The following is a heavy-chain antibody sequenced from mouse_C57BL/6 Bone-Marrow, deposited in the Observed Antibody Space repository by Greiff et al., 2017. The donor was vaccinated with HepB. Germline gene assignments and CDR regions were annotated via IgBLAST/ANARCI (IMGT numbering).Heavy chain of an antibody. CDR1: GFTFSDYG. V-gene: IGHV5-17*01. CDR3: ARERPDGYLDY. CDR2: ISSGSSTI. D-gene: IGHD2-3*01. Sequence: DVKLVESGGGLVKPGGSLKLSCAASGFTFSDYGMHWVRQAPEKGLGWVAYISSGSSTIYYADTVKGRFTISRDNAKNTLFLQMTSLRSEDTAMYYCARERPDGYLDYWGQGTTLTVSS. J-gene: IGHJ2*01.